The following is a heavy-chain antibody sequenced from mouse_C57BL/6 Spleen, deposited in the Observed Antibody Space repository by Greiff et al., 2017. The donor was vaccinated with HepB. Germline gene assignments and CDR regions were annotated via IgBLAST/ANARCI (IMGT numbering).Heavy chain of an antibody. CDR2: INYDGSST. J-gene: IGHJ4*01. Sequence: EVMLVESEGGLVQPGSSMKLSCTASGFTFSDYYMAWVRQVPEKGLEWVANINYDGSSTYYLDSLKSRFIISRDNAKNILYLQMSSLKSEDTATYYCAREGGNPYYAMDYWGQGTSVTVSS. CDR1: GFTFSDYY. V-gene: IGHV5-16*01. CDR3: AREGGNPYYAMDY. D-gene: IGHD1-1*02.